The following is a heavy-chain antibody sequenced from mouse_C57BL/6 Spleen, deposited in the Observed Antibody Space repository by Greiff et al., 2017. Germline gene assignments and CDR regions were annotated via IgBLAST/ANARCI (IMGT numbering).Heavy chain of an antibody. CDR1: GYTFTGYW. CDR3: TRWSYGHFDY. J-gene: IGHJ2*01. CDR2: IVPGSGST. D-gene: IGHD1-1*02. V-gene: IGHV1-9*01. Sequence: QVQLQQSGAELVKPGASVKLSCKASGYTFTGYWLEWVKQRPGNGLEWIGEIVPGSGSTNYNEKFKGQATLTADTSSNTSYLQHSSLTAEDAAIYYSTRWSYGHFDYRGQGTTLTVSS.